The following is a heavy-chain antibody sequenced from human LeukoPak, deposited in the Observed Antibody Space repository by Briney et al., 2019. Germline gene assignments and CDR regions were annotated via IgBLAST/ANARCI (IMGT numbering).Heavy chain of an antibody. D-gene: IGHD3-10*01. CDR2: INPNSGDT. J-gene: IGHJ4*02. V-gene: IGHV1-2*02. CDR1: GYIFSDYY. Sequence: GASVKVSCKASGYIFSDYYIHWVRQAPGQGLEWMGWINPNSGDTNYAQRFQGRVTMTRDTPINTAYMELSRLTSDDTAVYYCARPAYYDGAGSWPYWGQGSLVTVSS. CDR3: ARPAYYDGAGSWPY.